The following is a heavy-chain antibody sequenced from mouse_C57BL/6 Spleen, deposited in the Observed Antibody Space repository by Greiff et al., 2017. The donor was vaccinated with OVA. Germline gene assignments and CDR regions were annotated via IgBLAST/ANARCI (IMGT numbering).Heavy chain of an antibody. D-gene: IGHD1-1*01. Sequence: VKLQESGAELMKPGASVKLSCKATGYTFTGYWIEWVKQRPGHGLEWIGEILPGSGSTNYNEKFKGKATFTADTSSNTAYIQLSSLTTEDSAIYYWAVPSTTVPYYFGCWGQGTTLTVSS. CDR3: AVPSTTVPYYFGC. CDR1: GYTFTGYW. CDR2: ILPGSGST. V-gene: IGHV1-9*01. J-gene: IGHJ2*01.